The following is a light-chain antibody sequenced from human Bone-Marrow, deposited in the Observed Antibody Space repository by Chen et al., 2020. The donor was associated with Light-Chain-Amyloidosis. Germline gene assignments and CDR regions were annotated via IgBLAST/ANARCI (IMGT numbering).Light chain of an antibody. Sequence: DIQMTQSPSSLSASVGDRVTITCRASQRITKFLNSYQQKPGKGPKLLIYTASSLQSGVPSRFSGSGSGTDFSLTISSVQPEDLATYYCQQSYSTPTFGGGTKLEIK. J-gene: IGKJ4*01. V-gene: IGKV1-39*01. CDR2: TAS. CDR3: QQSYSTPT. CDR1: QRITKF.